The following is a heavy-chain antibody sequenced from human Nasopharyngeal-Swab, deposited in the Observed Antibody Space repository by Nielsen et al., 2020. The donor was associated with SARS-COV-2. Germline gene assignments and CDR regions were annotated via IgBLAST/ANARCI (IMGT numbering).Heavy chain of an antibody. D-gene: IGHD6-13*01. CDR2: TSGSGNTK. Sequence: GGSLRLSCAASGFTFSDYYMSWIRQAPGKGLEWISSTSGSGNTKYYADSVKGRFTISRDNAKNSLYLQMNSLRADDTAVYYCARPRLPAGGHEAADYWGQGTLVTVSS. CDR3: ARPRLPAGGHEAADY. V-gene: IGHV3-11*04. J-gene: IGHJ4*02. CDR1: GFTFSDYY.